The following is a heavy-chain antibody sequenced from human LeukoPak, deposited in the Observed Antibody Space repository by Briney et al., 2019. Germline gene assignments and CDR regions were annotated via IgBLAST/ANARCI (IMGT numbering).Heavy chain of an antibody. V-gene: IGHV3-21*01. J-gene: IGHJ4*02. CDR2: INKGGSYM. CDR3: AREVLIVVEPAANTIDY. D-gene: IGHD2-2*01. Sequence: PGGSLRLSCAASGFTFRDYTMNWVRQTPGKGLEWVSAINKGGSYMTYADSVKGQFTVSRDNAKNSLFLQMNNLRVEDTAVYFCAREVLIVVEPAANTIDYWGQGTRVTASS. CDR1: GFTFRDYT.